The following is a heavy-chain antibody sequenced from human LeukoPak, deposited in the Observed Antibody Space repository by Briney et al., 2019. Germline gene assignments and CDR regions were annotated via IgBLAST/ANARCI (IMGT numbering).Heavy chain of an antibody. CDR3: AKDRAGYCSSTSCYDYFDY. D-gene: IGHD2-2*01. CDR2: ISGSGGST. Sequence: PGGSLRLSCAASGFTFSSYAMSWVRQAPGKGLEWVSAISGSGGSTYYADSVKGRFTISRDSSKNTLYLQMNSLRAEDTAVYYCAKDRAGYCSSTSCYDYFDYWGQGTLVTVSS. CDR1: GFTFSSYA. V-gene: IGHV3-23*01. J-gene: IGHJ4*02.